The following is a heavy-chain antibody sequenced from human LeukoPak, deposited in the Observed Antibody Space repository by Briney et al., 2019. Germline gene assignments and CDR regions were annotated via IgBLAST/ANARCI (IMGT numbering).Heavy chain of an antibody. V-gene: IGHV1-18*01. CDR2: ISAYNGNT. D-gene: IGHD2-2*02. CDR3: ARGYCSSTSCYKVDY. CDR1: GYTFTSYG. Sequence: ASVKVSCKASGYTFTSYGISWVRQAPGQGLEWMGWISAYNGNTNYAQKLQGRVTMTTDTSTSTAYMELRSLRSDDTAVYYCARGYCSSTSCYKVDYWGQGTLVTVSS. J-gene: IGHJ4*02.